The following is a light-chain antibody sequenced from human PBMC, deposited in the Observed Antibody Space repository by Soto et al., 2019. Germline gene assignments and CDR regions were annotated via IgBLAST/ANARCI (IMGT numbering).Light chain of an antibody. J-gene: IGLJ2*01. CDR2: KND. Sequence: NFMLTQPHSVSESPGKTVTISCTRSSGSIASNHVQWYQQRPGSAPTTMIYKNDQRPSGVPDRFSGSIDSSSISASLTISGLKTEDEADSYCHSYDTNSVVFGGGTKLTVL. CDR1: SGSIASNH. CDR3: HSYDTNSVV. V-gene: IGLV6-57*04.